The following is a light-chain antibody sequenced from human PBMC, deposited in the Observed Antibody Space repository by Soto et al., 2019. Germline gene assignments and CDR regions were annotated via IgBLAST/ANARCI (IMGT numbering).Light chain of an antibody. CDR2: AAS. J-gene: IGKJ1*01. V-gene: IGKV1-6*01. CDR3: QHYDNWPPRT. CDR1: QGIRND. Sequence: AIQMTQSPSSLSASVGDRVTITCRASQGIRNDLGWYQQKPGKAPKLLLYAASSLQSGVPSRFSGSGSGTDFTLTISSLQSEDFAVYYCQHYDNWPPRTFGQGTKVDI.